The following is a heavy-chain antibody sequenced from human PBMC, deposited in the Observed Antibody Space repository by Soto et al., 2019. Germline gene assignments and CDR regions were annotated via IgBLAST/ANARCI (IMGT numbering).Heavy chain of an antibody. J-gene: IGHJ3*01. V-gene: IGHV3-30-3*01. D-gene: IGHD3-10*01. CDR3: ARDPPTPITFEAFDL. CDR2: VSFDGDFK. Sequence: QVLLVESGGGVVQPGRSLRLSCAASGFTFSNYPMHWVRQVPGKGLEWVALVSFDGDFKNYADSVKGRLTISRDNSKKTLYLHMNNLRPEDTAIYYGARDPPTPITFEAFDLWGHGTMVTVSS. CDR1: GFTFSNYP.